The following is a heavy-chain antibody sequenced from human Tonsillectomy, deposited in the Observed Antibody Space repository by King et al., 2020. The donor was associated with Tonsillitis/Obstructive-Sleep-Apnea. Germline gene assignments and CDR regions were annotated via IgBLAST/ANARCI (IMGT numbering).Heavy chain of an antibody. CDR1: GFTFSNAW. CDR2: IKSKTDGGTT. CDR3: TSPGGVVTLIGAFDP. J-gene: IGHJ5*02. D-gene: IGHD4-23*01. V-gene: IGHV3-15*01. Sequence: VQLVESGGGLVKPGGSLRLSCAASGFTFSNAWMSWVRQAPGKGLEWVGRIKSKTDGGTTDYAAPVKGRFTISRDDSKNTLYLQMNSLKTEDTAVYYCTSPGGVVTLIGAFDPWGQGTLVTVSS.